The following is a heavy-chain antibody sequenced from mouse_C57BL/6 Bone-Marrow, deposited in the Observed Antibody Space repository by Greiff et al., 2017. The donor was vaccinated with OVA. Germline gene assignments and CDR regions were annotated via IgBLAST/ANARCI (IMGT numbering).Heavy chain of an antibody. D-gene: IGHD1-1*01. CDR1: GYTFTSYW. V-gene: IGHV1-69*01. CDR3: AREGYYYGSSVAY. J-gene: IGHJ3*01. Sequence: QVQLQQSGAELVMPGASVKLSCKASGYTFTSYWMHWVKQRPGQGLEWIGEIDPSDSYTNYNQKFKGKSTLTVDKSSSTAYMQLSSLKSEDSAVYYCAREGYYYGSSVAYWGQGTLVTVSA. CDR2: IDPSDSYT.